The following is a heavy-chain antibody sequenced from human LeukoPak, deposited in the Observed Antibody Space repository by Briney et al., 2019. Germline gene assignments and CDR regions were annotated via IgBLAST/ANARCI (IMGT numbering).Heavy chain of an antibody. CDR3: ARVNSY. J-gene: IGHJ4*02. CDR2: ISYDGSNK. D-gene: IGHD2/OR15-2a*01. V-gene: IGHV3-30*04. Sequence: GGSLRLSCAASGFTFSSYAMHWVRQAPGKGLEWVAVISYDGSNKYYADSVKGRFTIPRDNSKNTLYLQMNSLRAEDTAVYYCARVNSYWGQGTLVTVSS. CDR1: GFTFSSYA.